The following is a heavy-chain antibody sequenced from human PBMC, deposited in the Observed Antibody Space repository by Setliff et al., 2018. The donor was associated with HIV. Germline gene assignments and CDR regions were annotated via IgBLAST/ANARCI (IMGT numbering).Heavy chain of an antibody. D-gene: IGHD1-1*01. CDR1: GGSFSNSYYF. Sequence: PSETLSLTCNVSGGSFSNSYYFWGWIRQPPGKGLEWIGSISYSGSTYYNPSLKSRVTMSLDTSKNQFSLNLNSVTAADAAVYFCARAREGWKPFAFDYWGQGTLVTVSS. V-gene: IGHV4-39*07. CDR2: ISYSGST. CDR3: ARAREGWKPFAFDY. J-gene: IGHJ4*02.